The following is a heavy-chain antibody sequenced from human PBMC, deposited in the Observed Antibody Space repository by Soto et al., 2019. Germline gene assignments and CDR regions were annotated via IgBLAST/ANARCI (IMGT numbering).Heavy chain of an antibody. V-gene: IGHV3-30*18. CDR1: GFTFSSYG. CDR3: AKVFELMTTVTTNDY. J-gene: IGHJ4*02. CDR2: ISYDGSNK. D-gene: IGHD4-17*01. Sequence: SLRLSCAASGFTFSSYGMHWVRQAPGKGLEWVAVISYDGSNKYYADSVKGRFTISRDNSKNTLYLQMNSLRAEDTAVYYCAKVFELMTTVTTNDYWAQRSLVPVSS.